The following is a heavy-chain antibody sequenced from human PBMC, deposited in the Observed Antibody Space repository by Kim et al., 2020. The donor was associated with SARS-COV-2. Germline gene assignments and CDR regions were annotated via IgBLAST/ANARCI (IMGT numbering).Heavy chain of an antibody. CDR2: IWYDGSNK. J-gene: IGHJ4*02. CDR3: AKDGSAAAGTRGFDY. V-gene: IGHV3-33*06. D-gene: IGHD6-13*01. Sequence: GGSLRLSCAASGFTFSSYAMHWVRQAPGKGLEWVAVIWYDGSNKYYADSVKGRFTISRDNSKNTLYLQMNSLRAEDTAVYYCAKDGSAAAGTRGFDYWGQGTLVTVSS. CDR1: GFTFSSYA.